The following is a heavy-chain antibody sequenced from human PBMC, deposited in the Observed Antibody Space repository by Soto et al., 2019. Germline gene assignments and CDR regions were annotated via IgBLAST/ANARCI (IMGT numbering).Heavy chain of an antibody. V-gene: IGHV3-33*01. J-gene: IGHJ3*02. CDR2: TWNDGSHK. D-gene: IGHD1-1*01. Sequence: QVQLVESGGGVVQPGRSLRLSCVASGFTFSTYGMHWVRQAPGKGLECVAMTWNDGSHKYYADPVKDRFTISRDNFKNTLYLQINSLRDEDSAVYYCTTELNDMQAFDIWGQGTMVTVSS. CDR3: TTELNDMQAFDI. CDR1: GFTFSTYG.